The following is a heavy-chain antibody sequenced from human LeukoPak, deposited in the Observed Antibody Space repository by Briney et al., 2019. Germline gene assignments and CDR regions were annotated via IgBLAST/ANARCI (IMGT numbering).Heavy chain of an antibody. CDR1: GGSISSYY. D-gene: IGHD2/OR15-2a*01. V-gene: IGHV4-34*01. CDR3: ARGFLLLASVWFDP. CDR2: INHSGST. J-gene: IGHJ5*02. Sequence: KPSETLSLTCTVSGGSISSYYWSWIRQPPGKGLEWIGEINHSGSTNYNPSLKSRVTISVDTSKNQFSLKLSSVTAADTAVYYCARGFLLLASVWFDPWGQGTLVTVSS.